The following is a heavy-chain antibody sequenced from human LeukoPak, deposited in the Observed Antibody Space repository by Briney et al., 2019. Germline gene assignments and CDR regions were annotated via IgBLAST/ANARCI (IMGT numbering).Heavy chain of an antibody. Sequence: GRSLRLSCAASGFTFSSYAMHWVRQAPSKGLEWVAVISYDGSNKYYADSVKGRFTISRDNAKNTLYLQMNGMRAEDTAVYYCARDLYYGSGSYYKLGYWGQGTLVTVSS. D-gene: IGHD3-10*01. V-gene: IGHV3-30*04. CDR3: ARDLYYGSGSYYKLGY. J-gene: IGHJ4*02. CDR1: GFTFSSYA. CDR2: ISYDGSNK.